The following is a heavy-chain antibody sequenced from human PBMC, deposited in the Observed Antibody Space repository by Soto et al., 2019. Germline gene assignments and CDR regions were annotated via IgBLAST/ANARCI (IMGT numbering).Heavy chain of an antibody. Sequence: GESLKISCQGSGYSFTNYWVGWVRQIPGRGLEWMGIIHPGDSDTRYSPFFQGQVTISADKSISTAYLQWSSLKASDTAMYYCARHNLYCNAGSKRWFDPWGQQTVVPVSA. V-gene: IGHV5-51*01. CDR3: ARHNLYCNAGSKRWFDP. CDR2: IHPGDSDT. J-gene: IGHJ5*01. D-gene: IGHD2-15*01. CDR1: GYSFTNYW.